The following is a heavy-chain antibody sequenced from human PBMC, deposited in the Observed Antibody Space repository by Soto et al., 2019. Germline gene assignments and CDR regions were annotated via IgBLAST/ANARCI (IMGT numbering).Heavy chain of an antibody. CDR1: GFTFGDSY. V-gene: IGHV3-11*06. CDR2: ISPGSRYP. CDR3: VKGGGGGLFDP. D-gene: IGHD2-15*01. Sequence: GGSLRLSCVGSGFTFGDSYMSWIRQAPGKGLEWLSYISPGSRYPAYADSVKGRFTISRDNAKGSLYLQMMSLTAEDTAIYYCVKGGGGGLFDPWGQGTMVTVSS. J-gene: IGHJ5*02.